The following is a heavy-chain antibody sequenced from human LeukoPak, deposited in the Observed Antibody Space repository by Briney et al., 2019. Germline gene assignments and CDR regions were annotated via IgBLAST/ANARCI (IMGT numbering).Heavy chain of an antibody. CDR2: ISGSGGST. D-gene: IGHD3-9*01. V-gene: IGHV3-23*01. CDR1: GLTFSNYA. CDR3: AKQNRYFDYFFDY. Sequence: GGSLRLSCAASGLTFSNYAMSWVRQAPGKGLEWVSAISGSGGSTYYADSVKGRFTISRDNSKNTLYLQMNSLRAEDTAVYYCAKQNRYFDYFFDYWGQGTLVTVSS. J-gene: IGHJ4*02.